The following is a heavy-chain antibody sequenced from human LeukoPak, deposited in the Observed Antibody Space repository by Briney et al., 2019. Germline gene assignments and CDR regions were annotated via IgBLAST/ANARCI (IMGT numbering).Heavy chain of an antibody. CDR2: IYYSGST. D-gene: IGHD2-8*01. Sequence: PSETLSLTCTVSGGSISSYYWSWIRQPPGKGLEWIGYIYYSGSTNYNPSLKSRVTISVDTSKNQFSLKLSSVTAADTAVYYCARQTRLIFDYWGQGTLVTVSS. CDR1: GGSISSYY. V-gene: IGHV4-59*08. J-gene: IGHJ4*02. CDR3: ARQTRLIFDY.